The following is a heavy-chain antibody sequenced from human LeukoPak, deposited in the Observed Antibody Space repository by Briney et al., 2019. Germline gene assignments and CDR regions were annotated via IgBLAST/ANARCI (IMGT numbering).Heavy chain of an antibody. J-gene: IGHJ4*02. CDR3: ARRPNDY. CDR2: ISSSSSAI. CDR1: GFTFSSYS. V-gene: IGHV3-48*01. Sequence: GGALRLSCAASGFTFSSYSMNRVRQAPGKGLEWVSYISSSSSAIYYADSVKGRFTIYRDNAKNSLYLQMNSLRAGDTAVYYCARRPNDYWGQGNLVTVSS.